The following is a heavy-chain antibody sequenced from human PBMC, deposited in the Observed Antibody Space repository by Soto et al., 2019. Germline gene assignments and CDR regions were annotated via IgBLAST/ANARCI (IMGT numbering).Heavy chain of an antibody. CDR3: ARELQGELATILYDSDY. CDR1: GGIFSSYT. D-gene: IGHD5-12*01. CDR2: IIPILGIA. J-gene: IGHJ4*02. V-gene: IGHV1-69*08. Sequence: QVQLVQSGAEVKKPGSSVKVSCKASGGIFSSYTINWVRQAPGQGLEWMGRIIPILGIANYAQKFQGRVTITADKSTSTAYMELSSLRSEDTAVYYCARELQGELATILYDSDYWGQGTLVTVSS.